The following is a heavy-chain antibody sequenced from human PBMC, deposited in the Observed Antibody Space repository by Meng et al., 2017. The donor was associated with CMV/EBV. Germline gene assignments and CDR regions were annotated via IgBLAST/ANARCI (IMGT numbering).Heavy chain of an antibody. V-gene: IGHV4-38-2*02. CDR2: IYHSGST. D-gene: IGHD1-26*01. Sequence: SETLSLTCTVSGYSISSGYYWGWIRQPPGKGLEWIGSIYHSGSTYYNPSLKSRVTILVDTSKNQFSLKLSSVTAADTAVYYCARVGGSLPDYWGQGTLVTVSS. CDR3: ARVGGSLPDY. J-gene: IGHJ4*02. CDR1: GYSISSGYY.